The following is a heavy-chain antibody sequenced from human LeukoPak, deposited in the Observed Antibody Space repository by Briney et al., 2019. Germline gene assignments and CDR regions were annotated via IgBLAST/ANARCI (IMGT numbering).Heavy chain of an antibody. CDR1: GFTFSIYA. J-gene: IGHJ4*02. Sequence: GQSLRLSCAASGFTFSIYAMSWVRQAPGEGLEWVSAISGLGDRTYYADPVKDRFTISRDNSQNTLNLQMNSLRAEDTAVYYCAKEQSSSGFFDYWGQGTLVTVSS. CDR3: AKEQSSSGFFDY. V-gene: IGHV3-23*01. D-gene: IGHD6-6*01. CDR2: ISGLGDRT.